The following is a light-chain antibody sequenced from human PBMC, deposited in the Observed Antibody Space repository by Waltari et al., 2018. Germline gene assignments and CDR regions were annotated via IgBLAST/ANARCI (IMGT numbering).Light chain of an antibody. CDR3: MQGTLFPLT. V-gene: IGKV2-30*02. J-gene: IGKJ4*01. CDR1: QSLLHSNGNTY. CDR2: KVS. Sequence: DVVMTQSPLSLPITPGQPASMTCRSSQSLLHSNGNTYLSWFLQKPGQPPRSLIDKVSNRDSGVPDRFSGSGAGTDFTLKISRVEAEDVVVYYCMQGTLFPLTFGGGTKVEI.